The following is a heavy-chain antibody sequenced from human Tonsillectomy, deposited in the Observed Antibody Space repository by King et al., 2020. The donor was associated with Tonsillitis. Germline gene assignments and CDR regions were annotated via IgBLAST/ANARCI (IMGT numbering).Heavy chain of an antibody. D-gene: IGHD1-20*01. CDR3: ARRGTIIGSYFDL. CDR2: IGRSGSPI. CDR1: GFTFSSSE. V-gene: IGHV3-48*03. Sequence: VQLVESGGGLVQPGGSLRLSCAASGFTFSSSEMNWVRQPPGRGLECVSYIGRSGSPIYYADSVKGRFTVSRDNAKNSLYLQVNSLRAEDTGVYYCARRGTIIGSYFDLWGQGTLVTVSS. J-gene: IGHJ4*02.